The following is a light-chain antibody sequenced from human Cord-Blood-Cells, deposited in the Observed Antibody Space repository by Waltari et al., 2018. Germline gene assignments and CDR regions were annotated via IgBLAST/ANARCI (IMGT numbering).Light chain of an antibody. CDR1: SSDVGSYNL. J-gene: IGLJ2*01. V-gene: IGLV2-23*01. Sequence: QSAPTQPASVSGPPGQSIIISCTGTSSDVGSYNLLSWYQQHPGKAPKLMIYEGSKRPSGVSNRFSGSKSGNTASLTISGLQAEDEADYYCCSYAGSYVVFGGGTKLTVL. CDR3: CSYAGSYVV. CDR2: EGS.